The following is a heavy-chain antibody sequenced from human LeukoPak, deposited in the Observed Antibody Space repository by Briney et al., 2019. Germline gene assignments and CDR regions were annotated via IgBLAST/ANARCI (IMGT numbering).Heavy chain of an antibody. D-gene: IGHD3-22*01. Sequence: SQTLSLTCTVSGGSISSGSYYWRWIRQPAGKGLEWIERIYTRGSTNYNPSLKSRVTISVDTSKTQFSLKLSSVTAADTAVYYCAREVIVVVISDNWFDRWGQGTLVTVSS. CDR3: AREVIVVVISDNWFDR. CDR1: GGSISSGSYY. CDR2: IYTRGST. V-gene: IGHV4-61*02. J-gene: IGHJ5*02.